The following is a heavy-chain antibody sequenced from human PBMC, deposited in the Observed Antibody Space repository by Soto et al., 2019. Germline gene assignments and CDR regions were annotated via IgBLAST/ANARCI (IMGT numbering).Heavy chain of an antibody. J-gene: IGHJ6*03. Sequence: GGSLRLSCAASGFTFSSYSMNWVRQAPGKGLEWVSSISSSSSYIYYADSVKGRFTISRDNAKNSLYLQMNSLRAEDTAVYYCARSYDYIWGSYRYTHYYYYMDVWGKGTTVTVSS. CDR2: ISSSSSYI. D-gene: IGHD3-16*02. CDR1: GFTFSSYS. CDR3: ARSYDYIWGSYRYTHYYYYMDV. V-gene: IGHV3-21*01.